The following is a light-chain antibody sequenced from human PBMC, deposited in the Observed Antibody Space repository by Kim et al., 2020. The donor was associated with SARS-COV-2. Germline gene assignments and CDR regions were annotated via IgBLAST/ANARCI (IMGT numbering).Light chain of an antibody. CDR3: QQANNFPRT. Sequence: DVQMTQSPSSVSASVGDRVTITCRASQDIGTSLGWYQLRPGKAPNLLIYAASSLHSGVPSRFSGSGSGTDFTLTISSLQPEDFATYYCQQANNFPRTFGGGTKVDIK. CDR1: QDIGTS. CDR2: AAS. J-gene: IGKJ4*01. V-gene: IGKV1-12*01.